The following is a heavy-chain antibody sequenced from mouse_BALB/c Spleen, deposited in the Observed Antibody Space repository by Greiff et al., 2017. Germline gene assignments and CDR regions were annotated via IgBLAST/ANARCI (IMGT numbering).Heavy chain of an antibody. J-gene: IGHJ4*01. CDR2: INPSTGYT. Sequence: QVQLQQSGAELAKPGASVKMSCKASGYTFTSYWMHWVKQRPGQGLEWIGYINPSTGYTEYNQKFKDKATLTADKSSSTAYMQLSSLTSEDSAVYYCARSDSSGYVSYAMDYWGQGTSVTVSS. CDR1: GYTFTSYW. V-gene: IGHV1-7*01. CDR3: ARSDSSGYVSYAMDY. D-gene: IGHD3-2*01.